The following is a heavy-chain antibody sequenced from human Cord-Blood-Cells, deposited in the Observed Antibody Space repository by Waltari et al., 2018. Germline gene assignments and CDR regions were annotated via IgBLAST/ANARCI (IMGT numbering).Heavy chain of an antibody. J-gene: IGHJ4*02. CDR3: AGLRITIFGAPGDFVDY. CDR1: GYTFTGYY. D-gene: IGHD3-3*01. V-gene: IGHV1-2*02. Sequence: QVQLVQSGAEVKKPGASVKVSCKASGYTFTGYYMHWVRQAPGQGLEWMGWINPNSGGTNDAQKFQVRVTMTRDTSISTAYMELSRLRSDDTAVYYCAGLRITIFGAPGDFVDYWGQGTLVTVSS. CDR2: INPNSGGT.